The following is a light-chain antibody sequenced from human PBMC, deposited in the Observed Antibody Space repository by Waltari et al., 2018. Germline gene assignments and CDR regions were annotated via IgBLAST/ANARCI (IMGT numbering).Light chain of an antibody. CDR2: EDR. J-gene: IGLJ7*01. CDR1: SSNIGNNY. V-gene: IGLV1-51*02. CDR3: GTWDSSLSGAV. Sequence: QSVLTQPPSVSAAPGQRVTISCSGGSSNIGNNYVSWYRQFPGKAPKLLIYEDRERPAGIPGRFSGSKCGTSATLDITGLQAGDEAEYYCGTWDSSLSGAVFGGGTHLTVL.